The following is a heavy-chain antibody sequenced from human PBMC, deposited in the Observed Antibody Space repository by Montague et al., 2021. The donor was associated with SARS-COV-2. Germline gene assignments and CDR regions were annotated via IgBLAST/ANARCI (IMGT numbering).Heavy chain of an antibody. Sequence: SETLSLTCTVSGGSISSSSYYWGWIRQPPGKGLEWIGSIYYTGSTTRNPSLDSRVTISLDTSRDLVSLELRSLTAADTAVYYCARGGGWKRHFDYWGQGTLVAVSS. J-gene: IGHJ4*02. V-gene: IGHV4-39*07. CDR3: ARGGGWKRHFDY. D-gene: IGHD4-23*01. CDR1: GGSISSSSYY. CDR2: IYYTGST.